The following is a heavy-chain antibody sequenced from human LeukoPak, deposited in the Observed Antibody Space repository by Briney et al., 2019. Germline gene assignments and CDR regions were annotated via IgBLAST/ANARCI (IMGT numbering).Heavy chain of an antibody. V-gene: IGHV4-59*08. Sequence: PSETLSLTCTVSGGSISSYYWSWIRQPPGKGLEWIGYIYYSGSTNYNPSLKSRVTISVDTSKNQFSLKLSSVTAADTAVYYCARWAAAGSEFDYWGQGTLVTVSS. CDR2: IYYSGST. D-gene: IGHD6-13*01. CDR1: GGSISSYY. CDR3: ARWAAAGSEFDY. J-gene: IGHJ4*02.